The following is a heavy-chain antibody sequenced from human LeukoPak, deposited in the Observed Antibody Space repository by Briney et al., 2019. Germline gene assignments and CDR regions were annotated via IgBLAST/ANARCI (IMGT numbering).Heavy chain of an antibody. V-gene: IGHV4-59*10. CDR3: ASSPGYSSGWYGY. Sequence: SETLSLTCAVYGGSFSGYYRSWIRQPAGKGLEWIGRIYTSGSTNYNPSLKSRVTMSVDTSKNQFSLKLSSVTAADTAVYYCASSPGYSSGWYGYWGQGTLVTVSS. CDR1: GGSFSGYY. J-gene: IGHJ4*02. D-gene: IGHD6-19*01. CDR2: IYTSGST.